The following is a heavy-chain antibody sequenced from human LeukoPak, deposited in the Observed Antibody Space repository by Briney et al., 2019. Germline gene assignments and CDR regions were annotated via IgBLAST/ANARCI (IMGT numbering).Heavy chain of an antibody. CDR3: ARDLGYSSGWYWGYFDY. Sequence: GGSLRLSCAASGFIFRDYDMHWVRQTPGKGLEWVAVTWYDGSNKYYADSVKGRFTISRDNSKNTLYLQMNSLRAEDTAVYYCARDLGYSSGWYWGYFDYWGQGTLVTVSS. CDR1: GFIFRDYD. V-gene: IGHV3-33*01. J-gene: IGHJ4*02. D-gene: IGHD6-19*01. CDR2: TWYDGSNK.